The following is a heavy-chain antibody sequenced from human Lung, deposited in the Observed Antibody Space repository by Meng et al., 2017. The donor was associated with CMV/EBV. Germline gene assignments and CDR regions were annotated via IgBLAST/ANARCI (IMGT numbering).Heavy chain of an antibody. V-gene: IGHV3-43D*03. CDR3: AKDTQRGYSQSIFTH. CDR1: GFTFDDYA. D-gene: IGHD5-18*01. J-gene: IGHJ4*02. Sequence: LTXSASGFTFDDYAMHWVRQAPGKGLEWVSLISWDGGSTYYADSVKGRFTISRDNSKNSLYLQMNSLRAEDTALYYCAKDTQRGYSQSIFTHWGQGTLVTVSS. CDR2: ISWDGGST.